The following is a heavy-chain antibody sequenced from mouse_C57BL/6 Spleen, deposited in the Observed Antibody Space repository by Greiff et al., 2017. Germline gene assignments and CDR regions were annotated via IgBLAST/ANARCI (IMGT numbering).Heavy chain of an antibody. CDR2: ISDGGSYT. CDR1: GFTFSSYA. J-gene: IGHJ2*01. Sequence: EVQVVESGGGLVKPGGSLKLSCAASGFTFSSYAMSWVRQTPEKRLAWVATISDGGSYTYYPDNVKGRFTISRDNAKNNRYLQMSHLKSEDTAMYYCAREPGDSSGPFDYWGQGTTLTVSS. CDR3: AREPGDSSGPFDY. V-gene: IGHV5-4*01. D-gene: IGHD3-2*02.